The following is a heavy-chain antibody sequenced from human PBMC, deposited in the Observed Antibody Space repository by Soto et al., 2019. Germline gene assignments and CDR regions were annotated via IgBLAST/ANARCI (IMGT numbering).Heavy chain of an antibody. J-gene: IGHJ4*02. V-gene: IGHV4-4*02. Sequence: QVQLQESGPGLVKPSGTLSLTCAVSGGSISSTDWWSWVRQPPGKGLEWIGEIYHGGSTNYNPSLNRRVTISVDRSKNQFSLKLTSVTAADTAVYYCASSKSGGSYYFDYWGQGTLVTVSS. CDR3: ASSKSGGSYYFDY. CDR2: IYHGGST. CDR1: GGSISSTDW. D-gene: IGHD1-26*01.